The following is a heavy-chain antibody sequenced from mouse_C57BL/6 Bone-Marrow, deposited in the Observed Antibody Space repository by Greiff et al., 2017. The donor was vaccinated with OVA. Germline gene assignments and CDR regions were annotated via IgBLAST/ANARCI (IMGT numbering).Heavy chain of an antibody. CDR1: GYSITSDY. J-gene: IGHJ2*01. CDR2: ISYSGST. CDR3: ARCHYYGSSPYYFDY. D-gene: IGHD1-1*01. Sequence: DVKLVESGPGLAKPSQTLSLTCSVTGYSITSDYWNWIRKFPGNKLEYMGYISYSGSTYYNPSHKSRISITRDTSKNQYYLQLNSVTTEDTATYYCARCHYYGSSPYYFDYWGQGTTLTVSS. V-gene: IGHV3-8*01.